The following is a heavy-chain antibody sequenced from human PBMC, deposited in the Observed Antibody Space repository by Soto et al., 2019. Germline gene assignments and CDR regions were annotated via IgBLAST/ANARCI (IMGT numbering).Heavy chain of an antibody. CDR2: IYSSWNT. CDR3: ARGQRFDF. V-gene: IGHV4-4*07. Sequence: SGTLSLTCSVSGGTIIGYYWTWIRQPAGKGREWIGRIYSSWNTKYNPSLQSRVTMSLYTSNNQFSLRLTSVTAADTAVYYCARGQRFDFWGQGTQVTVSS. CDR1: GGTIIGYY. J-gene: IGHJ4*02. D-gene: IGHD2-2*01.